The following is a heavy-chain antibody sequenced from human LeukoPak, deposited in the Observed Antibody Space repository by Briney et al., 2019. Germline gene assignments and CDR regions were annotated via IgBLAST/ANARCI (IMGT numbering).Heavy chain of an antibody. D-gene: IGHD2-21*02. V-gene: IGHV1-18*01. Sequence: GASVKVSCKASGYTFTSYGISWVRQAPGQGLEWMGWISAYNGNTNYAQKFQGRVTITADKSTSTAYMELSSLRSEDTAVYYCARAPLAYCGGDCYPELYYYYYYMDVWGKGTTVTVSS. CDR1: GYTFTSYG. CDR3: ARAPLAYCGGDCYPELYYYYYYMDV. CDR2: ISAYNGNT. J-gene: IGHJ6*03.